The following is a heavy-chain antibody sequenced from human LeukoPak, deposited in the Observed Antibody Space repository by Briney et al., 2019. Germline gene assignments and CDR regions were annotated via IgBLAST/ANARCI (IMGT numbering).Heavy chain of an antibody. J-gene: IGHJ5*02. CDR3: AKDHYGFMIRGNWFDP. D-gene: IGHD3-10*01. CDR2: ISFDGSET. V-gene: IGHV3-30*18. Sequence: GGSLRLSCAASGFTFSSYGMHWVRQAPGKGLEWVAVISFDGSETYFADSVKGRFTISRDNSKNTLYLQMNSLRAEDTALYYCAKDHYGFMIRGNWFDPWGQGTLVTVSS. CDR1: GFTFSSYG.